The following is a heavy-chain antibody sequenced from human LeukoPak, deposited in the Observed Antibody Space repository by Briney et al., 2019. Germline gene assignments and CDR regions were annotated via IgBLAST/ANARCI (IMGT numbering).Heavy chain of an antibody. CDR2: IFRNGNT. D-gene: IGHD3-22*01. CDR3: AGAPTPTDYDTSLDD. CDR1: GFTVSANY. V-gene: IGHV3-53*01. J-gene: IGHJ4*02. Sequence: GGSLRLSCAASGFTVSANYMTWVRQAPGKGLEWVSVIFRNGNTYYADSVKGRFTISRDNPSNTLYLQMNTLRAEDTAVYYCAGAPTPTDYDTSLDDWGQGTLVTVSS.